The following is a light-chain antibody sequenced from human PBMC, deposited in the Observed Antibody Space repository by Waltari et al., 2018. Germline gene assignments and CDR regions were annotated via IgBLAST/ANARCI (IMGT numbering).Light chain of an antibody. CDR2: DVT. J-gene: IGLJ1*01. CDR1: SSDVGRYDY. Sequence: SALPQPASVSGSPGQSTSISCTGTSSDVGRYDYVSWYQQHPDNAPKLLIYDVTQRPSGISHRFSGSKSGYTASLTISGLQSEDEADYYCLSYTTSDTYVFGSGTRVTVL. CDR3: LSYTTSDTYV. V-gene: IGLV2-14*03.